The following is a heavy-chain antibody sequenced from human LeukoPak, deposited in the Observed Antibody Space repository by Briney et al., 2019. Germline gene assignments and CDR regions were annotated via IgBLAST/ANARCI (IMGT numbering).Heavy chain of an antibody. D-gene: IGHD1-1*01. CDR1: GGSISSSSYY. CDR2: IYYSGST. Sequence: SETLSLTCTVSGGSISSSSYYWGWFRHPPGKGLGGIGRIYYSGSTYYNPSLKSRVTISVDTSKNQFSLKLSSVTAADTAVYYYARHFIGTTGYYYYYMDVWGKGTTVTVSS. J-gene: IGHJ6*03. V-gene: IGHV4-39*01. CDR3: ARHFIGTTGYYYYYMDV.